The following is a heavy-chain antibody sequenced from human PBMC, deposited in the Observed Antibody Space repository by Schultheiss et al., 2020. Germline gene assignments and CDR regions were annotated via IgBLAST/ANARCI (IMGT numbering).Heavy chain of an antibody. CDR2: ISGSGGST. CDR1: GFTFSSYL. J-gene: IGHJ6*02. Sequence: CGSLRLSCAASGFTFSSYLMHWVRQAPGKGLVWVSRISGSGGSTYYADSVKGRFTISRDNAKNSLYLQMNSLRAEDTAVYYCARGGTVTTYYYYGMDVWGQGTTVTVSS. D-gene: IGHD4-17*01. V-gene: IGHV3-74*01. CDR3: ARGGTVTTYYYYGMDV.